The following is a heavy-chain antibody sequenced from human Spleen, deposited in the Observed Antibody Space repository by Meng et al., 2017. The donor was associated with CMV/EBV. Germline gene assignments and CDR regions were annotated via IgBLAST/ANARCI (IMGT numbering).Heavy chain of an antibody. Sequence: GESLKISCAASGFTFSSYSMNWVRQAPGKGLEWVSSISSSSSYIYYADSVKGRFTISRDNAKNTLCLQMNSLRAEDTAVYYCARSEFDPWGQGTLVTVSS. CDR3: ARSEFDP. J-gene: IGHJ5*02. CDR2: ISSSSSYI. CDR1: GFTFSSYS. V-gene: IGHV3-21*01.